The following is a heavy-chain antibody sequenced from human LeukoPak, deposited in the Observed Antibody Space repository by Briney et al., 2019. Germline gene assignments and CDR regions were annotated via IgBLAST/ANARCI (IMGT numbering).Heavy chain of an antibody. J-gene: IGHJ5*02. CDR2: IYYSGST. CDR1: GGSISSGGYY. Sequence: SETLFLTCTVSGGSISSGGYYWSWIRQHPGKGLEWIGYIYYSGSTYYNPSLKSRVTISVDTSKNQFSLKLSSVTAADTAVYYCASGFREGGWFDPWGQGTLVTVSS. CDR3: ASGFREGGWFDP. D-gene: IGHD1-26*01. V-gene: IGHV4-31*03.